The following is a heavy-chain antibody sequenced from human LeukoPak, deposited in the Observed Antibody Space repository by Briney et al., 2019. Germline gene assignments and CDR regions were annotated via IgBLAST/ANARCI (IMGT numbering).Heavy chain of an antibody. V-gene: IGHV4-38-2*02. CDR3: ARGYGDYATFDY. J-gene: IGHJ4*02. CDR2: IYHSGST. CDR1: GYSISSGYY. Sequence: SETLSLTCTVSGYSISSGYYWGWIRQPPGKGLEWIGSIYHSGSTYYNPSLKSRVTISVDTSKNQFSLKLSSVTAADTAVYYCARGYGDYATFDYWGQGTLVTVSS. D-gene: IGHD4-17*01.